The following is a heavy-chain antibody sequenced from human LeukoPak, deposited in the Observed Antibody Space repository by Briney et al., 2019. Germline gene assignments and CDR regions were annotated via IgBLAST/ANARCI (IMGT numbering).Heavy chain of an antibody. D-gene: IGHD3-3*01. Sequence: GRSLRLSCAASGFTFSSYGMHWVRQAPGKGLEWVAVISYDGSNKYYADSVKGRFTISRDNSKNTLYLQMNSLRAEDTVVYYCAKDPLWAAPIFPTLYGMDVWGQGTTVTVSS. J-gene: IGHJ6*02. CDR2: ISYDGSNK. CDR1: GFTFSSYG. V-gene: IGHV3-30*18. CDR3: AKDPLWAAPIFPTLYGMDV.